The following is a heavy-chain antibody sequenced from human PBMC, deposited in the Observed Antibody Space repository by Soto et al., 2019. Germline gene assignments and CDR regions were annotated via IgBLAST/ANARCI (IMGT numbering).Heavy chain of an antibody. CDR2: VQSNHVT. Sequence: PVVSLRLSCQVSGFTFGSYAMSWVRQAPGKGLEWVALVQSNHVTYYADSVRGRFTVSRDNSKNTLYLQMDSMRVEDTALYYWAKWLRAGTHCCAFGGHRPMATDP. D-gene: IGHD2-15*01. CDR3: AKWLRAGTHCCAFGGHRPMATDP. J-gene: IGHJ5*02. CDR1: GFTFGSYA. V-gene: IGHV3-23*01.